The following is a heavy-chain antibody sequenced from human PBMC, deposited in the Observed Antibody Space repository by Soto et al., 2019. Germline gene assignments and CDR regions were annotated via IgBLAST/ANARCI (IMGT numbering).Heavy chain of an antibody. CDR1: GFTFSKFV. Sequence: PVGSLRLSCEASGFTFSKFVMRWVRQTPGKGLEWVSTITETGGDTYYTDSVKGRFTISRDNSKNTLYLQMTSLRAEDTALYYCTKASPDRHHMDVWGQGTTVTVSS. J-gene: IGHJ6*02. CDR2: ITETGGDT. CDR3: TKASPDRHHMDV. V-gene: IGHV3-23*01.